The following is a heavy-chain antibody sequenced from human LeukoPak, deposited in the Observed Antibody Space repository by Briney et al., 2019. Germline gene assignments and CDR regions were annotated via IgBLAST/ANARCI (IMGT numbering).Heavy chain of an antibody. V-gene: IGHV3-23*01. J-gene: IGHJ4*02. CDR2: ISGSGGST. D-gene: IGHD3-3*01. Sequence: GGSLRLSCAASGFTFSSYAMSWVRQAPGKGLEWVSAISGSGGSTYYADSVKGRFTISRDNSKNTLYLQMNSLRAEDTAVYYCARDRVTIFGVVPAYYFDYWGQGTLVTVSS. CDR3: ARDRVTIFGVVPAYYFDY. CDR1: GFTFSSYA.